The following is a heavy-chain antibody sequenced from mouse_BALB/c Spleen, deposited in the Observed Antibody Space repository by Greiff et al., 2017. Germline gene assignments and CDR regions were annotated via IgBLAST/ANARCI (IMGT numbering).Heavy chain of an antibody. CDR3: ASHYGSSYYAMDY. V-gene: IGHV14-3*02. D-gene: IGHD1-1*01. J-gene: IGHJ4*01. CDR2: IDPANGNT. Sequence: VQLQQSGAELVKPGASVKLSCTASGFNIKDTYMHWVKQRPEQGLEWIGRIDPANGNTKYDPKFQGKATITADTSSNTAYLQLSSLTSEDTAVYSCASHYGSSYYAMDYWGQGTSVTVSS. CDR1: GFNIKDTY.